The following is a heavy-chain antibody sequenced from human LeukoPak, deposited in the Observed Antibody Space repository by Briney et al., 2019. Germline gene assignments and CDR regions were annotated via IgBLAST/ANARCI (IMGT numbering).Heavy chain of an antibody. CDR2: TYIGGST. J-gene: IGHJ4*02. V-gene: IGHV3-66*01. Sequence: GGSLRLSCAASGFTVSTNYMSWVRQAPGKGLEWVSVTYIGGSTYYADPVKGRFIISRDNSKNTLYLQMNSLRAEDTAVYYCARGGGDRNPFDYWGQGTLVTVSS. D-gene: IGHD4-17*01. CDR3: ARGGGDRNPFDY. CDR1: GFTVSTNY.